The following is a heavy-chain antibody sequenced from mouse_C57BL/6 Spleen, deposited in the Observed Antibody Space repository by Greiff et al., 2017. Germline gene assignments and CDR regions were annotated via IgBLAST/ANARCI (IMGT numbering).Heavy chain of an antibody. CDR2: IYPGDGDT. V-gene: IGHV1-80*01. CDR1: GYAFSSYW. J-gene: IGHJ2*01. CDR3: ARWNYGSSYYFDD. D-gene: IGHD1-1*01. Sequence: VQLQQSGAELVKPGASVKISCKASGYAFSSYWMNWVKQRPGKGLEWIGQIYPGDGDTNYNGKFKGKATLTADKSSSTAYMQLSSLTSEDSAVYFCARWNYGSSYYFDDWGQGTTRTVSS.